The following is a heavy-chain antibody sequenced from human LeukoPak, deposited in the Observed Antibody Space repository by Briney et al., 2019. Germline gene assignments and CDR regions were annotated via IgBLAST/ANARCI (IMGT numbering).Heavy chain of an antibody. CDR2: INHSGST. CDR1: GGSFSGYY. V-gene: IGHV4-34*01. J-gene: IGHJ4*02. Sequence: SETLSLTCAVYGGSFSGYYWSWIRQPPGKGLEWIGEINHSGSTNYNPSLKSRVTISVDTSKNQFSLKLSSVTAADTAVYYCASNYYGSGSPIDYWGQGTLVTVSS. CDR3: ASNYYGSGSPIDY. D-gene: IGHD3-10*01.